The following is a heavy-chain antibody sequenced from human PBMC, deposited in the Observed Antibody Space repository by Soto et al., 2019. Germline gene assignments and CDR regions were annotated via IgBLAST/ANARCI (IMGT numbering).Heavy chain of an antibody. Sequence: GGSLRLFCAASGFTFSSYAMSWVRQAPGKGLEWVSAISGSGGSTYYADSVKGRFTISRDNSKNTLYLQMNSLRAEDTAVYYCAKSLVVVVASWFDPWGQGTLVTVS. CDR2: ISGSGGST. V-gene: IGHV3-23*01. J-gene: IGHJ5*02. D-gene: IGHD2-15*01. CDR1: GFTFSSYA. CDR3: AKSLVVVVASWFDP.